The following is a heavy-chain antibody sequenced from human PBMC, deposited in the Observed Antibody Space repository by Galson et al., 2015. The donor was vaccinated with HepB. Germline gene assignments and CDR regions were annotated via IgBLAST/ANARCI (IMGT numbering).Heavy chain of an antibody. V-gene: IGHV4-39*01. CDR2: IYYSGST. Sequence: LSLTCTVSGGSISSSSYYWGWIRQPPGKGLEWIGSIYYSGSTYYNPSLKSRVTISVDTSKNQFSLKLSSVTAADTAVYYCARVSPPGGWELRGAFDIWGQGTMVTVSS. CDR1: GGSISSSSYY. CDR3: ARVSPPGGWELRGAFDI. D-gene: IGHD1-26*01. J-gene: IGHJ3*02.